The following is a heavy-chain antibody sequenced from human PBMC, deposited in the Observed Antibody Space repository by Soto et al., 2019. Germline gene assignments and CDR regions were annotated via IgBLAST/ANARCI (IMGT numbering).Heavy chain of an antibody. V-gene: IGHV1-2*04. Sequence: ASVKVSCKSSGYTFTGYYMHWVRQAPGQGLEWMGWINPNSGGTNYAQKFQGWVTMTRDTSISTAYMELSRLRSDDTAVYYCARDRFSSGWTGAFDIWGQGTMVTVSS. CDR2: INPNSGGT. CDR1: GYTFTGYY. CDR3: ARDRFSSGWTGAFDI. J-gene: IGHJ3*02. D-gene: IGHD6-19*01.